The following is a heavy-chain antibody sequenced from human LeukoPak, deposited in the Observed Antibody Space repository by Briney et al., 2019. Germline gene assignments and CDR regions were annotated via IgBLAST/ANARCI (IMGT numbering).Heavy chain of an antibody. V-gene: IGHV3-23*01. Sequence: PGGSLRLSCAASGFTFSSYAMSWVRQAPGKGLEWVSAISGSGGSTYYADSVKGRFTISRDNSKNTLYLQMNSLRVEDTAVYYCAKGSRYCSGGSCYPADYWGQGTLVTVSS. CDR2: ISGSGGST. D-gene: IGHD2-15*01. CDR3: AKGSRYCSGGSCYPADY. J-gene: IGHJ4*02. CDR1: GFTFSSYA.